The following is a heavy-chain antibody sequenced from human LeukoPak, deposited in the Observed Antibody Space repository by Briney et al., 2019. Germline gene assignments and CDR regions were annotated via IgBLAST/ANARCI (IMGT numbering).Heavy chain of an antibody. D-gene: IGHD3-16*01. J-gene: IGHJ4*02. CDR3: VCAYGGLLDY. CDR2: ISGSGTTI. V-gene: IGHV3-48*03. Sequence: GGSLRLSCAASGFTFSTYEMNWVRQVPGKGLEWVSYISGSGTTIYYADSVKGRFAISRDKTKNSMYLQMNSLRAEDTAVYYCVCAYGGLLDYWGQGTLVTVSS. CDR1: GFTFSTYE.